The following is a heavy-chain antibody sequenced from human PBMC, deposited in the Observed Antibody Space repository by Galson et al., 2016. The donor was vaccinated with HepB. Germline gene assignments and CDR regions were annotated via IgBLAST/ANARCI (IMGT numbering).Heavy chain of an antibody. D-gene: IGHD3-10*01. CDR3: AKNLVPYGGNYFYAMDI. V-gene: IGHV3-23*01. Sequence: SLRLSCAASGFTFSSYAMNWVRQAPGKGLEWVSALSGGVGSTFYADSVKGRFTISRDNSKNTLYLQMNSLRAEDSAVYYCAKNLVPYGGNYFYAMDIWGLGTTVTVSS. CDR1: GFTFSSYA. J-gene: IGHJ6*02. CDR2: LSGGVGST.